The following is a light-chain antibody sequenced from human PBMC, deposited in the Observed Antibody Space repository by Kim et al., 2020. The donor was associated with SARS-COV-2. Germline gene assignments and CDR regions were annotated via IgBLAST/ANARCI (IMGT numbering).Light chain of an antibody. Sequence: QLVLTQSPSASASLGASVKLTCTLSSGHSSHAIAWHQQKQEKGHRYLMKVNSDGSHTKGDGIPDRFSGSSSGADSYLTISSLQSDDEADYYCQTWDTGMRVFGGGTKLTVL. V-gene: IGLV4-69*01. CDR3: QTWDTGMRV. J-gene: IGLJ3*02. CDR2: VNSDGSH. CDR1: SGHSSHA.